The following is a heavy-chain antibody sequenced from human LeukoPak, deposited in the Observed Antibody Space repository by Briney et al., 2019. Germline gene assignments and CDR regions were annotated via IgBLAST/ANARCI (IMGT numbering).Heavy chain of an antibody. CDR1: GFSFSNYE. V-gene: IGHV3-48*03. Sequence: PGGSLRVSCVVPGFSFSNYEVNWVRQAPGKGLEWVSHISRTGTTITYADSLRGRLTVSRDNAKNSLSLEMDSLRVEDTAVYYCARVAYNSFDVWGRGTMVTVSP. CDR3: ARVAYNSFDV. D-gene: IGHD5-24*01. CDR2: ISRTGTTI. J-gene: IGHJ3*01.